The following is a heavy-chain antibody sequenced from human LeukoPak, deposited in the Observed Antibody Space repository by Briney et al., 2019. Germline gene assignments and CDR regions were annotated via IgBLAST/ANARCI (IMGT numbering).Heavy chain of an antibody. CDR1: GYTFTGYY. CDR2: INPNSGGT. CDR3: ATRHY. V-gene: IGHV1-2*02. Sequence: GASVKVSCKASGYTFTGYYLHWVRQAPGQGLEWMGWINPNSGGTNYAQRFQGRISMTRDTSISTAYMEPNRLRSDDTAVYYCATRHYWGQGTLVTVSS. J-gene: IGHJ4*02.